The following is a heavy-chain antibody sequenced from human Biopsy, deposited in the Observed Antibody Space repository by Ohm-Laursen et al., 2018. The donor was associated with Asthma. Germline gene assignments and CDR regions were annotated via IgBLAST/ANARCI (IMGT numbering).Heavy chain of an antibody. V-gene: IGHV3-33*01. Sequence: SLRLSCAASGFTFSSYGMHWVRQAPGKGLELVAVIWYDGSNKYYADSVKGRFTISRDNSKNTLYLQMNSLRAEDTAVYYCARGGLGYCSSTSCYQNYYYGMDVWGQGTTVTVSS. J-gene: IGHJ6*02. CDR2: IWYDGSNK. D-gene: IGHD2-2*01. CDR1: GFTFSSYG. CDR3: ARGGLGYCSSTSCYQNYYYGMDV.